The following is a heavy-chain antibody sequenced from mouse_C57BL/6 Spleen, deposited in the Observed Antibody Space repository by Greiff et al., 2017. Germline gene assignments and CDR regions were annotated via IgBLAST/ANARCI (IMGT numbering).Heavy chain of an antibody. V-gene: IGHV1-15*01. CDR1: GYTFTDYE. J-gene: IGHJ1*03. CDR3: TYYYGSSYGWYFDV. CDR2: IDPETGGT. D-gene: IGHD1-1*01. Sequence: QVQLQQSGAELVRPGASVTLSCKASGYTFTDYEMHWVKQTPVHGLEWIGAIDPETGGTAYNQKFKGKAILTADKSSSTAYMELRSLTSEDSAVYYCTYYYGSSYGWYFDVWGTGTTVTVSS.